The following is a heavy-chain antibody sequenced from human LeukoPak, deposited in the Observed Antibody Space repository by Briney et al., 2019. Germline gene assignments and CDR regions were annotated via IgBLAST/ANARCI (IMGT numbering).Heavy chain of an antibody. CDR2: IFYSGST. J-gene: IGHJ4*02. D-gene: IGHD6-13*01. Sequence: SETLSLTCIVSGGSISSSRSFWGWIRQPPGKRLEWIGSIFYSGSTYYNPSLKSRATISVDTSKSQFSLKLTSVTAADTALFYCARIAYSSSWYSDYWGQGALVTVSS. V-gene: IGHV4-39*07. CDR1: GGSISSSRSF. CDR3: ARIAYSSSWYSDY.